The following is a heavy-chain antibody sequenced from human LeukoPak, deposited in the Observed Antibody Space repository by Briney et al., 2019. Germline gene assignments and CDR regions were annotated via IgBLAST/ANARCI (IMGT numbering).Heavy chain of an antibody. CDR2: INPNSGGT. D-gene: IGHD3-10*01. V-gene: IGHV1-2*02. Sequence: GASVKVSCKASGYTFTGYYMHWVRQAPGQGLEWMGWINPNSGGTNYAQKLQGRVTMTTDTSTSTAYMELRSLRSDDTAVYYCAVLWFGDNWFDPWGQGTLVTVSS. CDR1: GYTFTGYY. J-gene: IGHJ5*02. CDR3: AVLWFGDNWFDP.